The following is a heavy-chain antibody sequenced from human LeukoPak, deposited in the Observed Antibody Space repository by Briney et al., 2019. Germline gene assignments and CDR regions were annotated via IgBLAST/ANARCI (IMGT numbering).Heavy chain of an antibody. V-gene: IGHV3-49*04. CDR2: IRSKAYGGTT. Sequence: GGSLRLSCTASGFTFGDYAMSWVRQAPGKGLEWVGFIRSKAYGGTTEYAASVKGRFTISRDDSKSIAYLQMNSLKTEDTAVYYCTRERFRVWGDYVGPYYYYYMDVWGKGTTVTISS. J-gene: IGHJ6*03. D-gene: IGHD4-23*01. CDR3: TRERFRVWGDYVGPYYYYYMDV. CDR1: GFTFGDYA.